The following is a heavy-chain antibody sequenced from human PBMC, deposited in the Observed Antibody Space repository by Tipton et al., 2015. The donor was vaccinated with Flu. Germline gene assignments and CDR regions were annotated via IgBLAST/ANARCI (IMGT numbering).Heavy chain of an antibody. V-gene: IGHV5-51*01. CDR2: INPDDSDT. D-gene: IGHD6-13*01. CDR1: GYSFTSYW. J-gene: IGHJ4*01. Sequence: QLVQSGAEVKKAGGPLKISCKGSGYSFTSYWIGWVRQMPGKGLEWMGIINPDDSDTRYSPSFHGQATISVDKSIRTAYLQWSSLKASDTAIYYCARPRLESSSWPIDFWGRGTLVTVSS. CDR3: ARPRLESSSWPIDF.